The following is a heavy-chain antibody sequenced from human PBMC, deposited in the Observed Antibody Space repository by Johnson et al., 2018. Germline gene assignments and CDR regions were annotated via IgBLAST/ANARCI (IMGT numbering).Heavy chain of an antibody. J-gene: IGHJ6*02. CDR1: GYTFTSYD. D-gene: IGHD5-18*01. V-gene: IGHV1-8*01. CDR3: ARCYSRSMDV. CDR2: MKSDSGDT. Sequence: QVQLVQSGAEVKRPGASVKVSCKASGYTFTSYDFNWVRQATGQGLEWMGWMKSDSGDTGYAQKFQGRVTMTRNIPISTVYMELSSLTSEDTAVYYCARCYSRSMDVWGQGTTVTVCS.